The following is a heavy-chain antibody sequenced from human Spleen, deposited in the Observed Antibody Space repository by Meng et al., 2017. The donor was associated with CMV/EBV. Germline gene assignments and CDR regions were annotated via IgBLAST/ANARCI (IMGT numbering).Heavy chain of an antibody. J-gene: IGHJ6*02. CDR1: GYTFTGYY. Sequence: ASVKVSCKASGYTFTGYYVHWVRQAPGQGLEWMGWINPNSGGTNYAQKFQGRVTMTRDTSISTAYMELSRLRSDDTAVYYCARVSGANPGYGMDVWGQGTTVTVSS. V-gene: IGHV1-2*02. D-gene: IGHD4/OR15-4a*01. CDR2: INPNSGGT. CDR3: ARVSGANPGYGMDV.